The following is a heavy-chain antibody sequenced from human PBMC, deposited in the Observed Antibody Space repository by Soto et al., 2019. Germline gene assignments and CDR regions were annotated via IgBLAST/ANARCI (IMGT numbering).Heavy chain of an antibody. D-gene: IGHD3-10*01. CDR1: GFTFNEYA. V-gene: IGHV3-9*01. J-gene: IGHJ4*02. CDR2: ISWNSDTI. Sequence: PGGSLRLSCGTSGFTFNEYAIHWVRQAAGKGLEWVSGISWNSDTIAYADSVKGRFTISRDNAKKSVYLQMNRLRTEDTALYYYAKAIPPGSYYSAIDYWGQGTLVTVSS. CDR3: AKAIPPGSYYSAIDY.